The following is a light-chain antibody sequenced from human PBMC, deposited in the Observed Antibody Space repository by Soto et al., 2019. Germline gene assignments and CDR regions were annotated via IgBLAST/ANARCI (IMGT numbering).Light chain of an antibody. CDR3: SSYTSSSTPYV. V-gene: IGLV2-14*03. CDR1: SSDVGGYDF. CDR2: DVS. J-gene: IGLJ1*01. Sequence: QSVLTQPASVSGSPGQSITISCTGTSSDVGGYDFVSWYQHHPGKAPRLMIYDVSHRPSGVSDRFSGSKSGNTASLTISGLQAEDEADYYCSSYTSSSTPYVFGTGTKLTVL.